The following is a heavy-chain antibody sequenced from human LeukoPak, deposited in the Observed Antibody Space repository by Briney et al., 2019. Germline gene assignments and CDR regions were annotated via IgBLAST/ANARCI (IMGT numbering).Heavy chain of an antibody. CDR2: IYSDNT. J-gene: IGHJ4*02. CDR3: ARRAGAYSHPYDY. CDR1: GFTVSSNS. Sequence: GGSLRLSCAASGFTVSSNSMSWVRQAPGKGLEWVSFIYSDNTHYTDSVKGRFTISRDNSKNTLYLQMNSLRAEDTAVYYCARRAGAYSHPYDYWGQGTLVTVSS. V-gene: IGHV3-53*01. D-gene: IGHD4/OR15-4a*01.